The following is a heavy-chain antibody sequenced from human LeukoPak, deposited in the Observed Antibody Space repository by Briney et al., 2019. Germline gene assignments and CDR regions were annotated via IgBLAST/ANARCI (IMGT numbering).Heavy chain of an antibody. CDR1: GGSIRSYY. D-gene: IGHD4-17*01. CDR3: ARFVTTVTGWFDP. CDR2: IYYSGST. Sequence: PSETLSLTCTVSGGSIRSYYWSWIRQPPGKGLEWIGYIYYSGSTNYNPSLKSRVTMSVDTSKNQFSLKLSSVTAADTAVYYCARFVTTVTGWFDPWGQGTLVTVSS. V-gene: IGHV4-59*01. J-gene: IGHJ5*02.